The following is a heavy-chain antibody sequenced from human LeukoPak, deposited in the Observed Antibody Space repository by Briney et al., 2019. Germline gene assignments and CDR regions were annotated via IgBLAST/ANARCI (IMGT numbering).Heavy chain of an antibody. D-gene: IGHD2-15*01. CDR2: IFGAATT. J-gene: IGHJ4*02. Sequence: PGGSLRLSCAASGFNLSGDYMSWVRQAPAKGLEWVSVIFGAATTYYADSVKGRFTVSRDTSKNTLYLQMNSLRPEDTAVYFCARAIQFGGYFDYWGQGTLVTVSS. V-gene: IGHV3-53*01. CDR3: ARAIQFGGYFDY. CDR1: GFNLSGDY.